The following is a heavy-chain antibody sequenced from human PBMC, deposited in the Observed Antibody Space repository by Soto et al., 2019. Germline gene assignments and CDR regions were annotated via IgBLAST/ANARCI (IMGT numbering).Heavy chain of an antibody. CDR2: IIPILGIA. CDR1: GGTFSSYT. J-gene: IGHJ6*03. V-gene: IGHV1-69*02. Sequence: QVQLVQSGAEVKKPGSSVKVSCKASGGTFSSYTISWVRQAPGQGLEWMGRIIPILGIANYAQKFQGRVTITADKATSTDYMELSSLRSEDTAVYSCSRGYCSGGSCYYYYYYMDVWGKWTTVTVSS. D-gene: IGHD2-15*01. CDR3: SRGYCSGGSCYYYYYYMDV.